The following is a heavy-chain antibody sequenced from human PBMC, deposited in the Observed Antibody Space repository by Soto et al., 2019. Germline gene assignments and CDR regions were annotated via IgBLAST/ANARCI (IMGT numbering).Heavy chain of an antibody. CDR3: AREGCSSSSCTSEGAFDI. CDR1: GGSISSYY. Sequence: QVQLQESGPGLVKPSETLSLNCTVSGGSISSYYWSWIRQPPGKGLEWIGYIYYTGSTNYNPSLKSRVTISVDTSKNQFSLKLTSVTAADTAVYYCAREGCSSSSCTSEGAFDIWGQGTMVTVSS. J-gene: IGHJ3*02. D-gene: IGHD2-2*01. CDR2: IYYTGST. V-gene: IGHV4-59*01.